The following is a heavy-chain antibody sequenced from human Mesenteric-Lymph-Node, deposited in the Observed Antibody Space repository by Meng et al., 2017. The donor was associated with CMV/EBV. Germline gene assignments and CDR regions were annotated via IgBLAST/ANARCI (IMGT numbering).Heavy chain of an antibody. CDR2: ISIVGTYT. J-gene: IGHJ2*01. CDR3: ARNIMITFGGLIVIRYLDV. V-gene: IGHV3-21*01. D-gene: IGHD3-16*02. CDR1: GFTFSDYA. Sequence: GGSLRLSCTVSGFTFSDYAMSWVRHVPGKGLEWVSSISIVGTYTYFADSVKGRFTISRDNAKNSLYLQMNSLRAEDTAVYYCARNIMITFGGLIVIRYLDVWGRGTLVTVSS.